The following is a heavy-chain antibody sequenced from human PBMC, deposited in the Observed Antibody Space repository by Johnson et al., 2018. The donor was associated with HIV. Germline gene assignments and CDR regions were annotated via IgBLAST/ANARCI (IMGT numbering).Heavy chain of an antibody. CDR2: ISSSGSTI. J-gene: IGHJ3*02. V-gene: IGHV3-11*04. CDR1: GFTFSDYY. D-gene: IGHD4-23*01. Sequence: QVQLVESGGGLVKPGGSLRLSCAASGFTFSDYYMSWIRQAPGKGLEWVSYISSSGSTIYYADSVKGRFTISRDNSKNTLYLQMNSLRAEDTAVYYCAKDGARVVTPRREAFDIWGQGTMVTVSS. CDR3: AKDGARVVTPRREAFDI.